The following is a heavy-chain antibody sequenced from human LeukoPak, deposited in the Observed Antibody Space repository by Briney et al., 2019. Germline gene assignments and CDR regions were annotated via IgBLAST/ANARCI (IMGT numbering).Heavy chain of an antibody. CDR2: INHSGST. CDR1: GGSFSGYY. J-gene: IGHJ4*02. CDR3: ARDKGFWSGYPDY. Sequence: SETLSLTCAVYGGSFSGYYWSWIRQPPGKGLEWIGEINHSGSTNYNPSLKSRVTISVDTSKNQFSLKLSSVTAADTAVYYCARDKGFWSGYPDYWGQGTLVTVSS. V-gene: IGHV4-34*01. D-gene: IGHD3-3*01.